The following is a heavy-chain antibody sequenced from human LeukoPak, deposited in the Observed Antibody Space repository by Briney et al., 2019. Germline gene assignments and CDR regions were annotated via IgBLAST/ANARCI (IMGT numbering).Heavy chain of an antibody. CDR3: AKDLTYSSQGGSDS. V-gene: IGHV3-30*02. D-gene: IGHD3-16*01. J-gene: IGHJ4*02. CDR1: GFTFSTYD. Sequence: GGSLRPSCTAPGFTFSTYDMHWVRQAPGKGLQWVTFIRYDGNSESYADSVKGRFIISRDNSKNTLYLQMNSLRAEDTALYFCAKDLTYSSQGGSDSWGQGTLVTVSS. CDR2: IRYDGNSE.